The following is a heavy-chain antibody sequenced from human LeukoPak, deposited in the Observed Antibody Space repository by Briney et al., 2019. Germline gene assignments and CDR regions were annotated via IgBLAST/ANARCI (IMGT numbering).Heavy chain of an antibody. Sequence: PSETLSLTCTVSGGSISSGGYYWSWIRQHPGKGLEWIGYIYYSGSTYYNPSLKSRVTISVDTSKNQFSLKLSSVTAADTAVYYCARSRIIITMVRGVIINNYYFDYWGQGTLVTVSS. V-gene: IGHV4-31*03. CDR3: ARSRIIITMVRGVIINNYYFDY. CDR1: GGSISSGGYY. CDR2: IYYSGST. J-gene: IGHJ4*02. D-gene: IGHD3-10*01.